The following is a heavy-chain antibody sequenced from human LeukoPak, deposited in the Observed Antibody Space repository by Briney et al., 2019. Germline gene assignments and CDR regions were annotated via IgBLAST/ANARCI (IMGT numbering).Heavy chain of an antibody. CDR2: FDPEDGET. J-gene: IGHJ4*02. CDR1: ADTFDRYG. Sequence: ASVKVSCKASADTFDRYGISWVRQAPGKGLEWMGGFDPEDGETIYAQKFQGRVTMTEDTSTDTAYMELSSLRSEDTAVYYCATEPTVYSSSWYGRSSYYFDYWGQGTLVTVSS. D-gene: IGHD6-13*01. V-gene: IGHV1-24*01. CDR3: ATEPTVYSSSWYGRSSYYFDY.